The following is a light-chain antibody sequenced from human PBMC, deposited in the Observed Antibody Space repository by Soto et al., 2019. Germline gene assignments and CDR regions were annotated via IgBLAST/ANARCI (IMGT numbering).Light chain of an antibody. CDR2: GAS. CDR1: QSVDSK. CDR3: QQYNNWPRT. Sequence: IVMTQSPPTLSVSPGERATLSCRAGQSVDSKLAWYQQKPGQAPRLLIYGASTRATGIPARFSGSGSGTEFTLTINSLQSEDFAVYYCQQYNNWPRTFGQGTKVDIK. J-gene: IGKJ1*01. V-gene: IGKV3-15*01.